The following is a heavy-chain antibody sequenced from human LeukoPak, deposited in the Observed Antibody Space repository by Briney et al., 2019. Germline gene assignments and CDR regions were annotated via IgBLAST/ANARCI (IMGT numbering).Heavy chain of an antibody. J-gene: IGHJ4*02. V-gene: IGHV4-30-2*01. D-gene: IGHD1-26*01. CDR2: IYHSGST. Sequence: SETLSHTCTVSGGSISSGAYYWSWIRQPPGKGLEWIGYIYHSGSTYYNPSLKSGVTISVDRSKNQFSLKLSSVTAADTAVYYCARAVYSGSYYYFDYWGQGTLVTVSS. CDR3: ARAVYSGSYYYFDY. CDR1: GGSISSGAYY.